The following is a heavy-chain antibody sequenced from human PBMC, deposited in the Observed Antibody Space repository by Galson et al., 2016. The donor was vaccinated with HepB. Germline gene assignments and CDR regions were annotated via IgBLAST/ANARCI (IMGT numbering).Heavy chain of an antibody. D-gene: IGHD3-10*01. CDR2: IKQDGGEK. CDR1: GFIFRSYW. V-gene: IGHV3-7*03. Sequence: SLRLSCAASGFIFRSYWTTWARQAPGKGLEWVANIKQDGGEKYYVDSVKGRFTISRDNAKNSLYLQMSNLRAEDTAVYYCARGAGAGYWGQGTLATVSS. J-gene: IGHJ4*02. CDR3: ARGAGAGY.